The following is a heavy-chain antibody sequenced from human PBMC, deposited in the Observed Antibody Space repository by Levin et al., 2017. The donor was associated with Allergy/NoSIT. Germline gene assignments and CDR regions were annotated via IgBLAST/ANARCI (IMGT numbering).Heavy chain of an antibody. CDR1: GGSISSSSHY. CDR3: ARITGGYNYHGMDV. CDR2: IYYSGRT. D-gene: IGHD3-16*01. J-gene: IGHJ6*02. Sequence: PSETLSLTCTVSGGSISSSSHYWAWIRQPPGKGLEWIGNIYYSGRTYYNPSLKSRVTISVDTSKNQFSLRLSPVTAADTAVFYCARITGGYNYHGMDVWGQGTTVTVSS. V-gene: IGHV4-39*07.